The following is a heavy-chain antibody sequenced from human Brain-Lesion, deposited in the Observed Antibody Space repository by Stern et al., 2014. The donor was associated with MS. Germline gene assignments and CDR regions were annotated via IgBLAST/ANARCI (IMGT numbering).Heavy chain of an antibody. CDR2: IFNSGST. J-gene: IGHJ6*02. CDR1: GGSISSGGYY. CDR3: ARGRVVPGFQYYATDV. Sequence: MQLVESGPGLVKPSQTLSLSCTVSGGSISSGGYYWSWIRQPAGQGLEWIGRIFNSGSTSYNPSLKSRVTISIDTSKNQFSLRLNSMTAADTAVYYCARGRVVPGFQYYATDVWGQGTTVIVSS. D-gene: IGHD2-2*01. V-gene: IGHV4-61*02.